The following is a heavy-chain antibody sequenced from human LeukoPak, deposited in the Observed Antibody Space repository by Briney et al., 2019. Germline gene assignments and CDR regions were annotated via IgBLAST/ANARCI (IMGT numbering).Heavy chain of an antibody. V-gene: IGHV4-61*02. CDR2: VYTSGST. J-gene: IGHJ3*02. CDR3: ARERGGEEALDI. Sequence: PSETLSLTCTVSGGSISSGSYFWSWIRQPAGEGLEWIGRVYTSGSTYYNPPLNSRVTISFDTSKNQFSLRLSSVTAADTAVYYCARERGGEEALDIWGQGTLVTVSS. D-gene: IGHD3-10*01. CDR1: GGSISSGSYF.